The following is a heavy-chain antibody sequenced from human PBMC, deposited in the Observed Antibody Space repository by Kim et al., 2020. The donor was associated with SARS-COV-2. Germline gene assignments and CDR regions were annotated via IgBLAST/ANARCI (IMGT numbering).Heavy chain of an antibody. CDR1: GFMFSIYD. CDR3: AKDLVIMRRVGVTEKCDY. CDR2: ISGSGDST. Sequence: GGSLRLSCAASGFMFSIYDMNWVRQAPGKGLEWVAAISGSGDSTHYADSVKGRFTISRDNSKNTLYLQINSLRAEDTAVYYCAKDLVIMRRVGVTEKCDYWGQGTQVTVSS. D-gene: IGHD2-21*02. V-gene: IGHV3-23*01. J-gene: IGHJ4*02.